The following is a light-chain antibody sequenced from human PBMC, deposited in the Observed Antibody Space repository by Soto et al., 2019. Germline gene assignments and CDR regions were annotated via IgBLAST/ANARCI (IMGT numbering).Light chain of an antibody. CDR1: QTISNS. CDR2: ASS. J-gene: IGKJ5*01. CDR3: QQTDSIAIA. Sequence: DIQMTQSPSSLSASVGDRVTITCRASQTISNSLNWYQQRPGKAPNLLIYASSSLQSGAPPRFSGSGSGTDFTLTINSLQPEDFATYYCQQTDSIAIAFGQGTRLEIK. V-gene: IGKV1-39*01.